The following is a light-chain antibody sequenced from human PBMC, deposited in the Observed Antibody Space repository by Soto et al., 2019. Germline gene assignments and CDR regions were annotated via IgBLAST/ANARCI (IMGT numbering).Light chain of an antibody. CDR3: ALHMDSGIWV. V-gene: IGLV8-61*01. J-gene: IGLJ3*02. CDR2: STD. CDR1: SGSVSTTHY. Sequence: QTVVTQDPSFSVSPGGTITLTCGLSSGSVSTTHYPSWIQQTPGRAPRPLIYSTDTRSSGVPDRFSGSILGNKAALTITGAQPDDESDYYCALHMDSGIWVLGGGTKLTVL.